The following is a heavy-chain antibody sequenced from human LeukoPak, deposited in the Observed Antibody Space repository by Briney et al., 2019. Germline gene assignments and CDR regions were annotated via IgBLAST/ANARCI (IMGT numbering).Heavy chain of an antibody. D-gene: IGHD3-10*01. CDR3: TTDLLLWFGEPWRDY. J-gene: IGHJ4*02. CDR1: GFTFSSYA. Sequence: GGSLRLSCAASGFTFSSYAMGWVRQAPGKGLEWVSAISASGRTTLYADSVRGRFTISRDNSKNTLYLQMNSLKTEDTAVYYCTTDLLLWFGEPWRDYRGQGTLVTVSS. V-gene: IGHV3-23*01. CDR2: ISASGRTT.